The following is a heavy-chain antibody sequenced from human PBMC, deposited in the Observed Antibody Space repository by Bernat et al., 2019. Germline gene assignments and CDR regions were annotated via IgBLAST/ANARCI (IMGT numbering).Heavy chain of an antibody. Sequence: QVQLVQSGAEVKKPGASVKVSCKVSGYTLTELSMHWVRQAPGKGLEWMGGFDPEDGETIYAQKFQGRVTMTEDTSTDTAYMKLSSLRSEDTAVYYCATGEYCTGGVCYTTAFDYWGQGTLVTVSS. CDR1: GYTLTELS. J-gene: IGHJ4*02. CDR3: ATGEYCTGGVCYTTAFDY. D-gene: IGHD2-8*02. V-gene: IGHV1-24*01. CDR2: FDPEDGET.